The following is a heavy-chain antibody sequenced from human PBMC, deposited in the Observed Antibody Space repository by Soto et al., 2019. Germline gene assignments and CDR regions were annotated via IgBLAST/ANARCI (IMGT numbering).Heavy chain of an antibody. CDR3: ARHDFSSGYFDY. Sequence: PSETLSLTCTLSGGSISSGGYYWSWIRQHPGKGLEWIGYIYYSGSTYYNPPLKSRVTILVDTSKNQFSLDLSSVTAADTAVYYCARHDFSSGYFDYWGQGTLVTVSS. V-gene: IGHV4-31*03. CDR2: IYYSGST. D-gene: IGHD3-3*01. CDR1: GGSISSGGYY. J-gene: IGHJ4*02.